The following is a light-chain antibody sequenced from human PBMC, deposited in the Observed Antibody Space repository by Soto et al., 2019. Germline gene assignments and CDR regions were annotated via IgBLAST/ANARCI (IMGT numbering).Light chain of an antibody. CDR2: AAS. Sequence: DIQMTQSPTSLSASVGDRVTITCRASQDIRNFVAWYQQKPGKAPKLLIYAASTLQSGVPSRFRGSGSGTDFTLTINRLQPEDVATYSCQKYSSVPVFGPGTKGEIK. CDR3: QKYSSVPV. J-gene: IGKJ3*01. V-gene: IGKV1-27*01. CDR1: QDIRNF.